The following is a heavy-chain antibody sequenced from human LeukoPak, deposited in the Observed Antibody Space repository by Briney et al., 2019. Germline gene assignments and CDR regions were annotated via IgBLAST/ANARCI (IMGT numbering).Heavy chain of an antibody. D-gene: IGHD3-16*01. CDR3: AKAETPYTNKSLDY. CDR1: GFTFSRYG. CDR2: VSYDGSAK. Sequence: GGSLRLSCEASGFTFSRYGMHWVRQAPGKGLEWVAVVSYDGSAKYYAGSVKGRFTISRDNSKNTLLLQMNSLRAEDTALYYCAKAETPYTNKSLDYWGQGTLVTVSS. J-gene: IGHJ4*02. V-gene: IGHV3-30*18.